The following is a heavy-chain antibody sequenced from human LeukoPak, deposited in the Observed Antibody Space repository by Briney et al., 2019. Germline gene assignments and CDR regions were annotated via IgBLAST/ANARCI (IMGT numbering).Heavy chain of an antibody. Sequence: GGSLRLSCAASGFTFSSYWMSWVRQAPGKGLEWVANIKQDGSEKYYVDSVKGRFTISRGNAKNSLYLQMNSLRAEDTAVYYCARDSGGYDFWSGYYYYYGMDVWGQGTTVTVSS. J-gene: IGHJ6*02. CDR3: ARDSGGYDFWSGYYYYYGMDV. V-gene: IGHV3-7*01. CDR2: IKQDGSEK. D-gene: IGHD3-3*01. CDR1: GFTFSSYW.